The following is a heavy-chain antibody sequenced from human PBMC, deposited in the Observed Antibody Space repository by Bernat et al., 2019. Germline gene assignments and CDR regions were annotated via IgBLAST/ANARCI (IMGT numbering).Heavy chain of an antibody. CDR2: IYTGDST. CDR3: ARVQPSVERHDAFNI. CDR1: GFSVSVNY. D-gene: IGHD1-1*01. J-gene: IGHJ3*02. V-gene: IGHV3-53*01. Sequence: DVQLVESGGGLFQPGGSLKLSCAASGFSVSVNYMTWVRQAPGRGLEWASIIYTGDSTYYAESVKGRFTITRDNSKNTLYLQMNSVGVEDTATYFCARVQPSVERHDAFNIWGRGTSVTVSS.